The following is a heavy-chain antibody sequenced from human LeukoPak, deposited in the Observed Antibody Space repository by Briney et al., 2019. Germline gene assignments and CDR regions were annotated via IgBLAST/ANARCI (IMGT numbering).Heavy chain of an antibody. Sequence: SETLSLTCAVYGGSFSGYYWSWIRQPPGKGLEWIGEINHSGSTNYNPSLKSRVTISVDTSKNQFSLKLSSVTAADTAVYYCARGSRYFDRRGAFDIWGQGTMVTVSS. CDR2: INHSGST. J-gene: IGHJ3*02. V-gene: IGHV4-34*01. D-gene: IGHD3-9*01. CDR1: GGSFSGYY. CDR3: ARGSRYFDRRGAFDI.